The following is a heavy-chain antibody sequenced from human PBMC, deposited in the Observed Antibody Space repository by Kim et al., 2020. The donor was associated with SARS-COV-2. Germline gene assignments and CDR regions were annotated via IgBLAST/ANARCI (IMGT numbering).Heavy chain of an antibody. CDR2: INPSDSHG. CDR1: GYSFNTYF. J-gene: IGHJ3*01. D-gene: IGHD3-22*01. Sequence: ASVKVSCKASGYSFNTYFLHWVRQAPGQGLEWMGMINPSDSHGRYARNFQGRVIMTRVLSTRTFYMEMTSLTSEDTATYFCARDSSGTPISSAYDVWGQG. CDR3: ARDSSGTPISSAYDV. V-gene: IGHV1-46*02.